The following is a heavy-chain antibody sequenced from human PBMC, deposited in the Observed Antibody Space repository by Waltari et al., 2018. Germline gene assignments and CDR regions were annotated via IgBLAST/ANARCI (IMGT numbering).Heavy chain of an antibody. Sequence: QVQLVESGGGVVQPGRSLRLSCAASGCTCSSYGMEWVRGAPGKGLEWVAVIWYDGSNKYYADSVKGRFTISRDNSKNTLYLQMNSLRAEDTAVYYCARAEAVAYYGMDVWGQGTTVTVSS. CDR2: IWYDGSNK. V-gene: IGHV3-33*01. J-gene: IGHJ6*02. D-gene: IGHD6-19*01. CDR1: GCTCSSYG. CDR3: ARAEAVAYYGMDV.